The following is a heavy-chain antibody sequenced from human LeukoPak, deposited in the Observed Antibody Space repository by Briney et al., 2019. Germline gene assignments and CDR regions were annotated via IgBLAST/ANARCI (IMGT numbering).Heavy chain of an antibody. Sequence: AASVKVACKASGYTFTGYYMHWVRQAPGQGLEWMGWINPNSGGTNYAQKFQGRVTMTRDTSISTAYMELSRLRSDDTAVYYCARWSFSKTFDYWGQGTLVTVSS. CDR2: INPNSGGT. CDR1: GYTFTGYY. J-gene: IGHJ4*02. V-gene: IGHV1-2*02. CDR3: ARWSFSKTFDY. D-gene: IGHD3-3*02.